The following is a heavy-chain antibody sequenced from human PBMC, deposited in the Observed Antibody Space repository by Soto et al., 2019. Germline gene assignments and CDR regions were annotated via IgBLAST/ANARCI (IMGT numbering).Heavy chain of an antibody. Sequence: SETLSLTCTVSGGAISSYYWSWIRQRPGKGLEWIGYIYYSGSTNYNPSLKSRVTISVDTSKNQFSLKLSSVTAADTAVYYCARLPRLRNYYDSSGYYQEYYYGMDVWGQGTTVPVSS. CDR3: ARLPRLRNYYDSSGYYQEYYYGMDV. CDR2: IYYSGST. V-gene: IGHV4-59*01. CDR1: GGAISSYY. J-gene: IGHJ6*02. D-gene: IGHD3-22*01.